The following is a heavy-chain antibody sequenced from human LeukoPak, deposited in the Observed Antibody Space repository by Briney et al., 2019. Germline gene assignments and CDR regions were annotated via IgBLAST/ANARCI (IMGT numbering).Heavy chain of an antibody. Sequence: ASVKVSCKASGYTFTGYYMHWVRQAPGQGLEWMGRINPNSGGTNYAQKFQGKVTMTRDTSISTAYMELSRLRSDDTAVYYCAIDYGDYAFDYWGQGTLVTVSS. CDR3: AIDYGDYAFDY. D-gene: IGHD4-17*01. J-gene: IGHJ4*02. V-gene: IGHV1-2*06. CDR1: GYTFTGYY. CDR2: INPNSGGT.